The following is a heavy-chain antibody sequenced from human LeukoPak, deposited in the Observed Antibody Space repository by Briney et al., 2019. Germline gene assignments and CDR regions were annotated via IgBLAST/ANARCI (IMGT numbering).Heavy chain of an antibody. CDR2: ISGSGGST. J-gene: IGHJ4*02. D-gene: IGHD3-9*01. Sequence: PGGSLRLSCAASGFTFSSYAMSWVRQAPGKGLEWVSAISGSGGSTYYADSVKGRFTISRDNSKNTLYLQMNSLRAEDTAVYYCAKDLPDILTGEPVFDYWGQGTLVTVSS. CDR1: GFTFSSYA. CDR3: AKDLPDILTGEPVFDY. V-gene: IGHV3-23*01.